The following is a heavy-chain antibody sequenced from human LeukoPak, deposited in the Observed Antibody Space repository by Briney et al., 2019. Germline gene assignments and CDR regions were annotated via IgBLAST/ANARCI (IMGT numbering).Heavy chain of an antibody. CDR2: MNQDGSVK. V-gene: IGHV3-7*01. Sequence: TGGSLRLPCAASGFTFSSYWMGWVRQAPGKGLEWVANMNQDGSVKYYVDSVKGRFTISRDNAKNSVYLQMNSLRVEDTAVYYCARDAVRFLEWLTTYYMDVWGKGTTVIVSS. D-gene: IGHD3-3*01. CDR3: ARDAVRFLEWLTTYYMDV. J-gene: IGHJ6*03. CDR1: GFTFSSYW.